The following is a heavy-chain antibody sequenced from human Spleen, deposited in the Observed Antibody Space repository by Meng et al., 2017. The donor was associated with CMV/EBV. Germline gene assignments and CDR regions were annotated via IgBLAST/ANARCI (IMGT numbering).Heavy chain of an antibody. D-gene: IGHD2-8*01. CDR1: GYTFTGQY. J-gene: IGHJ5*02. CDR3: TTVDMVYGPFDP. CDR2: ISPKTGDT. V-gene: IGHV1-2*02. Sequence: CKASGYTFTGQYLHWVRQAPGQGLEWMGWISPKTGDTKYEQKFQGRAIMTSDTSISTAYMELSRLTSDDTAVYFCTTVDMVYGPFDPWGQGTLVTVSS.